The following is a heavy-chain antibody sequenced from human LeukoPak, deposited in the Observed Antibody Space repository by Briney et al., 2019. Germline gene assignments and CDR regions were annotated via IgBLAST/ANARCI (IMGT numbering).Heavy chain of an antibody. CDR1: GFTFSSYG. V-gene: IGHV3-33*01. Sequence: GGSPRLSCAASGFTFSSYGMHWVRQAPGKGLEWVAVIWYDGSYKYYADSVKGRFTISRDNSKNTLYLQMNSLRAEDTAVYYCARQGLYDSSAYYYPGYFDYWGQGTLVTVSS. D-gene: IGHD3-22*01. CDR3: ARQGLYDSSAYYYPGYFDY. CDR2: IWYDGSYK. J-gene: IGHJ4*02.